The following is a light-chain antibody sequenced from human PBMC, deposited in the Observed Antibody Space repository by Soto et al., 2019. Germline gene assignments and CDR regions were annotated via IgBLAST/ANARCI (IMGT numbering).Light chain of an antibody. J-gene: IGKJ1*01. CDR3: QQYNSYSPWK. CDR1: QRISSW. CDR2: DAS. Sequence: DIQMTQAPSTLTASVGDRVTITCRASQRISSWLAWYQQKPGKAPKLLIYDASSLGSGGPSGYSGSGSGTEFTLTISSLQPDDFATYYCQQYNSYSPWKFGQGTKVDIK. V-gene: IGKV1-5*01.